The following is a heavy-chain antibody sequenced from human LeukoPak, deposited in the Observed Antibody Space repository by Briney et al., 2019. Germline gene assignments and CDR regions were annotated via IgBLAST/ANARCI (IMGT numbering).Heavy chain of an antibody. Sequence: GASVKVSCKASGYTFINYGISWVRQASGQGLEWMGWISAENGNTGYVESLQGRITMTTDTSSSTVYMELGSLGPDDTAVYYCARTKAPPDTWAWCDPWGQGTLVTV. J-gene: IGHJ5*02. CDR3: ARTKAPPDTWAWCDP. CDR2: ISAENGNT. CDR1: GYTFINYG. V-gene: IGHV1-18*01. D-gene: IGHD1-14*01.